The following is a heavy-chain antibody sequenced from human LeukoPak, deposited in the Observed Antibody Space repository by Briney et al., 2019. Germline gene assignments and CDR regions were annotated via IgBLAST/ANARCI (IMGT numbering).Heavy chain of an antibody. V-gene: IGHV3-48*02. Sequence: GGSLRLSCAASGFTFSNSAMSWVRQAPGKGLEWVSYISSSSGTIYYADSVKGRFTISRDNAKDSMYLQMNGLTDEDTAVYFCARDGFPGAVTQNEGWWFFDLWGRGTLVTVSS. D-gene: IGHD4-17*01. CDR3: ARDGFPGAVTQNEGWWFFDL. J-gene: IGHJ2*01. CDR1: GFTFSNSA. CDR2: ISSSSGTI.